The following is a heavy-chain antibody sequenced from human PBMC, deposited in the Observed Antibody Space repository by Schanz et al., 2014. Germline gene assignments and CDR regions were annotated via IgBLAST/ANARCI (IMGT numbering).Heavy chain of an antibody. V-gene: IGHV3-11*04. CDR1: GFIFSDYY. CDR2: ISSGGTTT. J-gene: IGHJ2*01. Sequence: QVQLVESGGGLVKPGGSLRLSCAASGFIFSDYYMAWIRQAPGKGPEYVSYISSGGTTTYHSDSVKGRFTISRDSAEISLNRQMNSLRAEDTAVYYCAKDAPYPFDLWGRGTLITVSS. CDR3: AKDAPYPFDL.